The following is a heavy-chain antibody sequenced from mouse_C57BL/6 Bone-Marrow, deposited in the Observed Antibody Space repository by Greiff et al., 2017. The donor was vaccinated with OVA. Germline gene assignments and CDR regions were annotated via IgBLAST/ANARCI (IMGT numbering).Heavy chain of an antibody. D-gene: IGHD2-14*01. V-gene: IGHV1-69*01. Sequence: QVQLQQPGAELVMPGASVKLSCKASGYTFTSYWMHWVKQRPGQGLAWIGEIDPSDGYTNYNQKFKGKSTLTVDKSSSTAYMQLSSLTSDDSAVYYCARWGTPYFDYWGQGTTLTVSS. CDR3: ARWGTPYFDY. CDR2: IDPSDGYT. J-gene: IGHJ2*01. CDR1: GYTFTSYW.